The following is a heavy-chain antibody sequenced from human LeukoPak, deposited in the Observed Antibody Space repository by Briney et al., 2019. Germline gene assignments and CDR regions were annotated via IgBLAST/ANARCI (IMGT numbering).Heavy chain of an antibody. CDR1: GXSISSYY. Sequence: SETLSLTCTVSGXSISSYYWNWVRQPPGKGLEWIGYIYYSGSTYYQPSLKSRVTMSVDTSKNQFSLKLSSVTAVDTAVYYCARYTTSWYTFDIWGQGTMVAVSS. J-gene: IGHJ3*02. D-gene: IGHD6-13*01. CDR2: IYYSGST. CDR3: ARYTTSWYTFDI. V-gene: IGHV4-59*04.